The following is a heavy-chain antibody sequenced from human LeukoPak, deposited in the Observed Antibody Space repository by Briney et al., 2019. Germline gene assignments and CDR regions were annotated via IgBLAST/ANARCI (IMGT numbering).Heavy chain of an antibody. CDR3: ARDLDPQPWGAFDI. V-gene: IGHV1-3*01. J-gene: IGHJ3*02. D-gene: IGHD7-27*01. Sequence: ASVTVSCKASGYTFTSYAMHWVRQAPGQRLEWMGWINAGNGNTKYSQKFQGRVTITRDTSASTAYMELSSLRSEDTAVYYCARDLDPQPWGAFDIWGQGTMVTVSS. CDR1: GYTFTSYA. CDR2: INAGNGNT.